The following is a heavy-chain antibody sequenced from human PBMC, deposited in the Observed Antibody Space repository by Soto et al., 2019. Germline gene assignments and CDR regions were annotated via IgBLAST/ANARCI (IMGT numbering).Heavy chain of an antibody. CDR1: GYTFTGYY. D-gene: IGHD2-2*01. J-gene: IGHJ5*02. V-gene: IGHV1-2*02. Sequence: ASVKVSCKASGYTFTGYYMHWVRQAPGQGLEWMGWINPNSGGTNYAQKFQGRVTMTRDTSISTAYMELSRLRSDDTAVYYCARDGALIVVVPADTLDPWGPGTLVTVSS. CDR2: INPNSGGT. CDR3: ARDGALIVVVPADTLDP.